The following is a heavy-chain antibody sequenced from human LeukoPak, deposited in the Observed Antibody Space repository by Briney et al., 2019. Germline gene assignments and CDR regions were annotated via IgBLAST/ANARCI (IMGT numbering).Heavy chain of an antibody. Sequence: GGSLRLSCAGSGFTFSSYAMTWVRQAPGKGLEWVSGISGSGDSTYYADSVKGRFTISRDNSKSTLYLQMNSLRAEDAAVYYCAKEPQGGSGTYFDYWGQGTLVTVSS. CDR3: AKEPQGGSGTYFDY. J-gene: IGHJ4*02. D-gene: IGHD3-10*01. CDR2: ISGSGDST. V-gene: IGHV3-23*01. CDR1: GFTFSSYA.